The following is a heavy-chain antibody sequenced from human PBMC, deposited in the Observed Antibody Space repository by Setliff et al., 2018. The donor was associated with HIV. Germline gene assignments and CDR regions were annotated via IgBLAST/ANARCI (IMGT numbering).Heavy chain of an antibody. V-gene: IGHV3-23*01. J-gene: IGHJ4*02. D-gene: IGHD6-19*01. Sequence: GGSLRLSCAASGFTFSNYAMSWVRQAPGKGLEWVSGISGSAGTTYYADSVKGRFTISRDNSKNTLYLQMNSLRAEDTAVYYCARLPYSSGWYLDYWGQGTLVTVSS. CDR2: ISGSAGTT. CDR3: ARLPYSSGWYLDY. CDR1: GFTFSNYA.